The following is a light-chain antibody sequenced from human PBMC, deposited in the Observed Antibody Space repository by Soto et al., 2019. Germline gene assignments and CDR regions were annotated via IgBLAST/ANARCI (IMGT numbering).Light chain of an antibody. J-gene: IGLJ3*02. CDR1: NSNIGSNT. CDR3: AAWDDSLNGWV. CDR2: SNN. V-gene: IGLV1-44*01. Sequence: QAVVTQPPSASGTPGQKVTISCSGSNSNIGSNTVNWYQQLPGTAPKLLIYSNNQRPSGVPDRFSGSTSGTSASLAISGLQSEDEADYYCAAWDDSLNGWVFGGGTKLTVL.